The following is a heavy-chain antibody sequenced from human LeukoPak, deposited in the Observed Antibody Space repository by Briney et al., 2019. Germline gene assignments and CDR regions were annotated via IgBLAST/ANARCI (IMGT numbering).Heavy chain of an antibody. V-gene: IGHV3-21*06. D-gene: IGHD7-27*01. Sequence: GGSLRLSCAASGFTVSSNSMSWVRQAPGKALEWVSSLSGSGRLIWYAGSVKGRFTISRDNAANSLFLQMNSLRVEDTAVYYCARDLQTGLAFDAWGQGTVVAVSS. CDR1: GFTVSSNS. CDR3: ARDLQTGLAFDA. J-gene: IGHJ3*01. CDR2: LSGSGRLI.